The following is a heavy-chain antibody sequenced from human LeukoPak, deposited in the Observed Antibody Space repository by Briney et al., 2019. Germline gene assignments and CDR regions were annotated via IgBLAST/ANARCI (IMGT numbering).Heavy chain of an antibody. CDR1: GYTFTGYF. V-gene: IGHV1-2*02. CDR2: INPDSGGT. D-gene: IGHD1-20*01. Sequence: ASVKVSCKTSGYTFTGYFIHWVRQAPGQGLEWMGWINPDSGGTNYAQKFQGRVTMTRDTSISTAYMELSRLRSDDTAVYYCARTRYNWKGGFDYWGQGTLVTVSS. CDR3: ARTRYNWKGGFDY. J-gene: IGHJ4*02.